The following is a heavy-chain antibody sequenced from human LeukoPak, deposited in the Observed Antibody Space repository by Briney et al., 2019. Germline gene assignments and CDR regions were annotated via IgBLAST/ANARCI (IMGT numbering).Heavy chain of an antibody. Sequence: PGGSLRLSCAASGFTVNSNYMSWVRQAPGKGLEWVSVIYTGGTTDYADSVKGRFTISRGNSKNTLFLQMNSLRAEDTAVYYCARLPKTTYFDYWGQGTLVTVSS. CDR2: IYTGGTT. CDR3: ARLPKTTYFDY. D-gene: IGHD4-11*01. V-gene: IGHV3-53*01. CDR1: GFTVNSNY. J-gene: IGHJ4*02.